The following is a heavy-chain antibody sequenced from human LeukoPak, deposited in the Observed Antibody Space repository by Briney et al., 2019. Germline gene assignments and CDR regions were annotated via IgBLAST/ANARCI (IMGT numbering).Heavy chain of an antibody. Sequence: QTGGSLRLSCAASGFTFSSNYMSWVRQAPGKGLEWVSVIYSGGSTYYADSVKGRFTISRDNSKNTLYLQMNSLRAEDTAVYYCARADYYGSGSYYGMDVWGQGTTVTVSS. J-gene: IGHJ6*02. D-gene: IGHD3-10*01. V-gene: IGHV3-66*01. CDR2: IYSGGST. CDR3: ARADYYGSGSYYGMDV. CDR1: GFTFSSNY.